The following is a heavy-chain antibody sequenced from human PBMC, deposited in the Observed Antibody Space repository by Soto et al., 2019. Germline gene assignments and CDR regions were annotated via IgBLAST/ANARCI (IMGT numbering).Heavy chain of an antibody. CDR3: ARILASYYYDSSGYPYGMDV. Sequence: ASVKVSCKASGYTFTSYDINWVRQATGQGLEWMGWMNPNSGNTGYAQKFQGRVTMTRNTSISTAYMELSSLRSEDTAVYYCARILASYYYDSSGYPYGMDVWGQGTTVTVSS. CDR2: MNPNSGNT. CDR1: GYTFTSYD. V-gene: IGHV1-8*01. D-gene: IGHD3-22*01. J-gene: IGHJ6*02.